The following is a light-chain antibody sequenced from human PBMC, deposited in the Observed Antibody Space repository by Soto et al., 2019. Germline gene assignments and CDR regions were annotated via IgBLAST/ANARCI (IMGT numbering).Light chain of an antibody. CDR1: QTVTSSY. CDR2: GAS. CDR3: HQYGSSPLT. J-gene: IGKJ3*01. V-gene: IGKV3-20*01. Sequence: EIVLTQSPGTLSLSPGERATLTCRASQTVTSSYLAWYQQKPGQAPRLLMYGASSRATYIPDRFSGSGSEKDFTLSISRLVSEDFAVYYCHQYGSSPLTFGPGTKVDI.